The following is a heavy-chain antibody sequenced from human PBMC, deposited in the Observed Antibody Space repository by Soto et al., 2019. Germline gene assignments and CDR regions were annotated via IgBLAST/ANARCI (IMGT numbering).Heavy chain of an antibody. J-gene: IGHJ4*02. CDR2: INPNSGAT. Sequence: ASVKVSGQASGYTFTDYYIHWVRQAPGQGLEWMGWINPNSGATKSTQRFQGSVTMTRDTSVSTAYMELTSLRSDDTAVYYCARGGCTDGVCTYFFDYWGQGTLVTVSS. V-gene: IGHV1-2*02. CDR1: GYTFTDYY. CDR3: ARGGCTDGVCTYFFDY. D-gene: IGHD2-8*01.